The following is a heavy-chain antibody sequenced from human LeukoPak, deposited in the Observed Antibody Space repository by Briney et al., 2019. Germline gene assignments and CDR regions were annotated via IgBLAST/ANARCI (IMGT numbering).Heavy chain of an antibody. V-gene: IGHV4-4*07. D-gene: IGHD3-16*02. Sequence: SETLSLTCTVSGGSINSYYWSWIRQPAGKGLEWIGRIRASGSTNYHPSLRSRVTMSIDTSKNQFSLKLTSVTAADTAVYYCARGLRLVIPDAFDIWGQGTMVTVSS. CDR1: GGSINSYY. CDR3: ARGLRLVIPDAFDI. J-gene: IGHJ3*02. CDR2: IRASGST.